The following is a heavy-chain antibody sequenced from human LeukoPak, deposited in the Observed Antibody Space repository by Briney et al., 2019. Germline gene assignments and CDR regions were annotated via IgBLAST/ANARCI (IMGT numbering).Heavy chain of an antibody. CDR1: GGTFSSYA. V-gene: IGHV1-69*06. J-gene: IGHJ5*02. D-gene: IGHD2-2*01. CDR2: IIPIFGTA. CDR3: ARVPAATPNNWFDP. Sequence: SVKVSCKASGGTFSSYAISWVRLAPGQGLEWMGGIIPIFGTANYAQKFQGRVTITADKSTSTAYMELSSLRSEDTAVYYCARVPAATPNNWFDPWGLGTLVTVSS.